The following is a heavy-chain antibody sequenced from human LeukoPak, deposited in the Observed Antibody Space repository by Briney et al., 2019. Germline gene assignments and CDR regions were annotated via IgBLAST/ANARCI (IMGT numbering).Heavy chain of an antibody. CDR3: ARIRGASGWYYFDY. CDR2: LYTGGNT. D-gene: IGHD6-19*01. CDR1: GFTVNSNY. J-gene: IGHJ4*02. V-gene: IGHV3-53*01. Sequence: GGSLRLSCAASGFTVNSNYMSWVRQAPGKGLEWVSVLYTGGNTLYADSVKGRFTISRDNSKNTLYLQMNSLGAEDTAVYYCARIRGASGWYYFDYWGQGTLVTVSS.